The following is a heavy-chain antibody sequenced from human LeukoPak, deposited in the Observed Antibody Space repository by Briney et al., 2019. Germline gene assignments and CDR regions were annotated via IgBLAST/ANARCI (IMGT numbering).Heavy chain of an antibody. Sequence: GGSLRLSCVGSGFTFSKYTMSWVRQVPGKGLEWVAGIYGGTTPTTFYSDSVKGRFTISRDNSMNTVYLQMNGLRAEDTAIYYCAKDSTPDGAWDIDYWGQGTPITVSS. J-gene: IGHJ4*02. V-gene: IGHV3-23*01. CDR2: IYGGTTPTT. CDR3: AKDSTPDGAWDIDY. CDR1: GFTFSKYT. D-gene: IGHD4-17*01.